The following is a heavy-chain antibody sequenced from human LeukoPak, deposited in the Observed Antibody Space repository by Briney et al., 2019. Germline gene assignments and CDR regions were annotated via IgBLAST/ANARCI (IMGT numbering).Heavy chain of an antibody. Sequence: ASVKVSCKASGYTFTGYYMHWVRQAPGQGLEWMGWINPNSGGTNYAQKFQGRVTMTRDTSISTAYMELSRLRSDDTAVYYCARVAGIAARGAHFDYWGQGTLVTVSP. J-gene: IGHJ4*02. V-gene: IGHV1-2*02. CDR1: GYTFTGYY. CDR3: ARVAGIAARGAHFDY. CDR2: INPNSGGT. D-gene: IGHD6-6*01.